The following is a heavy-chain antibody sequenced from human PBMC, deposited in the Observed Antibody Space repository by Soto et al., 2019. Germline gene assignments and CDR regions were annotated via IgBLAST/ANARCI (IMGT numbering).Heavy chain of an antibody. D-gene: IGHD2-15*01. CDR3: ARGVVVAAHYSFGYYYYYMDV. CDR2: IYYSGST. J-gene: IGHJ6*03. V-gene: IGHV4-59*01. CDR1: GGSISSYD. Sequence: SETLSLTCTVSGGSISSYDWSWIRQPPGKGLEWIGYIYYSGSTNYNPSLKSRVTISVDTSKNQFSLKLSSVTAADTAVYYCARGVVVAAHYSFGYYYYYMDVWGKGTTVTVSS.